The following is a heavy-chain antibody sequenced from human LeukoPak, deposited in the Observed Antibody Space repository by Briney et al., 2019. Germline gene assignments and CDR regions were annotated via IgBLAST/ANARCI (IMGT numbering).Heavy chain of an antibody. V-gene: IGHV1-46*01. CDR1: GYTFTNYY. D-gene: IGHD3-10*01. Sequence: GASVKVSCKASGYTFTNYYMHWVRQAPGQGLEWMGLIHPNDGDTKYTQEFQDRVTMTRDTSTSTVYMELSSLRSEDTAVYHCATYTQSGAQGVSDYWGQGTLVTVSS. CDR2: IHPNDGDT. CDR3: ATYTQSGAQGVSDY. J-gene: IGHJ4*02.